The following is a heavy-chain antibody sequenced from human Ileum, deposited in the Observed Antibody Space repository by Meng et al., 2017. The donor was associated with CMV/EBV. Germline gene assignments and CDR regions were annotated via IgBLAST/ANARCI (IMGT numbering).Heavy chain of an antibody. CDR1: GFPVSRSY. J-gene: IGHJ4*02. CDR3: ARVYSSFWFYFDY. Sequence: SCAASGFPVSRSYMSWVRQAPGKGLEWVALISSGGITYYADSVKGRFTISRDNSKDTLYLQMNSLRAEDTAVYYCARVYSSFWFYFDYWGQGTLVTVSS. V-gene: IGHV3-53*01. CDR2: ISSGGIT. D-gene: IGHD6-13*01.